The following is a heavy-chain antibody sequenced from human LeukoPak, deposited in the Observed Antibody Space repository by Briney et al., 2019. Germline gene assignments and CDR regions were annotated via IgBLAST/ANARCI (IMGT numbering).Heavy chain of an antibody. Sequence: ASVKVSCKASGYTFTSYYMHWVRQAPGQGLEWMGIINPSGGSTSYAQKFQGRVTMTRDTSTSTVYMELSSLRSEDTAVYYCARGPQDYYDSSGYYYFDYWGQGTLVTVSS. D-gene: IGHD3-22*01. CDR2: INPSGGST. J-gene: IGHJ4*02. V-gene: IGHV1-46*01. CDR3: ARGPQDYYDSSGYYYFDY. CDR1: GYTFTSYY.